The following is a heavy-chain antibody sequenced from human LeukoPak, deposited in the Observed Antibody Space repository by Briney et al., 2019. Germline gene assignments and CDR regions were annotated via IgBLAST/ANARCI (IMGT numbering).Heavy chain of an antibody. CDR2: IKPDGSEK. Sequence: GGSLRLSCAASGFTFSNYWMSWVRQAPGKGLEWAANIKPDGSEKYYVDSVKGGFTTSRENAKNSLYLQVNSLRAQEEAAYYCASSRTWDFDYWGQGSLVTVSS. J-gene: IGHJ4*02. D-gene: IGHD1-26*01. CDR3: ASSRTWDFDY. CDR1: GFTFSNYW. V-gene: IGHV3-7*01.